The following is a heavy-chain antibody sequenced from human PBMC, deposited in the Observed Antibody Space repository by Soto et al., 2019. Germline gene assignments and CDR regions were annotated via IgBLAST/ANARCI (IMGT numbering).Heavy chain of an antibody. CDR3: AKAEQEPTSTEKLYYFDY. Sequence: PGGSLRLSCAASGFTFSSYSMNWVRQAPGKGLEWVSSISSSSSYIYYADSVKGRFTISRDNAKNSLYLQMNSLRAEDTAVYYCAKAEQEPTSTEKLYYFDYWGQGTLVTVSS. CDR1: GFTFSSYS. V-gene: IGHV3-21*01. D-gene: IGHD3-10*01. J-gene: IGHJ4*02. CDR2: ISSSSSYI.